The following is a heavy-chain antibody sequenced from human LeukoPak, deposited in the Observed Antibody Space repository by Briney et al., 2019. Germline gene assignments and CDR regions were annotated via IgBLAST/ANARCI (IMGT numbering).Heavy chain of an antibody. D-gene: IGHD1-26*01. Sequence: GGSLRLSCAASGFTFSDSFMDWVRRAPGKGLEWVGRTTNKADSYTTEYAASVKGRFTISRDDSKSSLYLQMSSLKTEDTGVYYCGRESGGSFYCWGQGTLVTVSS. V-gene: IGHV3-72*01. CDR3: GRESGGSFYC. CDR2: TTNKADSYTT. CDR1: GFTFSDSF. J-gene: IGHJ4*02.